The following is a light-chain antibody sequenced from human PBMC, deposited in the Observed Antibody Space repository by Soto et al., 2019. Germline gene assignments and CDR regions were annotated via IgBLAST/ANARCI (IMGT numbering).Light chain of an antibody. J-gene: IGLJ2*01. Sequence: QSALTQPASVSGAHGQSITISCTGTSSDVGGYNYVSWYQQHPGKAPKLMIYDVSNRPSGVSNRFSGSKSGNTASLTISGLQAEYEADYYCSSYTSSSTRVFGGGTKLTVL. CDR3: SSYTSSSTRV. CDR1: SSDVGGYNY. CDR2: DVS. V-gene: IGLV2-14*01.